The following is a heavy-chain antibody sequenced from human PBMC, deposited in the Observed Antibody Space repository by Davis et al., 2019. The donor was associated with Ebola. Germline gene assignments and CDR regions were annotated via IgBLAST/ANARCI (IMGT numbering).Heavy chain of an antibody. D-gene: IGHD1-26*01. CDR1: GGTFSSYA. Sequence: AASVKVSCKASGGTFSSYAISWVRQAPGQGLEWMGGITPIFGTANYAQKFQGRVTITADESTSTAYMELSSLRSEDTAVYYCARWGATPYYYGMDVWGKGTTVTVSS. CDR2: ITPIFGTA. CDR3: ARWGATPYYYGMDV. J-gene: IGHJ6*04. V-gene: IGHV1-69*13.